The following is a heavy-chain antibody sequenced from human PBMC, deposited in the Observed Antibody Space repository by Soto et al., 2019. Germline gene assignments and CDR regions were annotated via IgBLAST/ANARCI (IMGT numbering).Heavy chain of an antibody. J-gene: IGHJ4*02. CDR1: GYTFTSYA. V-gene: IGHV1-3*01. Sequence: QVQLVQSGAEVKKPGASVKVSCKASGYTFTSYAMHWVRQAPGQRLEWMGWINAGNGNTKYSQKFQGRVTITRDTSASTAYMELSSLRYEDTAVYYCARGSGWYPYFDYWGQGTLVTVSS. D-gene: IGHD6-19*01. CDR2: INAGNGNT. CDR3: ARGSGWYPYFDY.